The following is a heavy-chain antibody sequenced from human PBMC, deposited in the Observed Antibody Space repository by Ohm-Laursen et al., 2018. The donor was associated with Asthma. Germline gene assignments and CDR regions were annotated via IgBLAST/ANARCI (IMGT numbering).Heavy chain of an antibody. CDR2: ISGSGGDT. V-gene: IGHV3-23*01. D-gene: IGHD3-3*01. CDR1: GFTFATYA. Sequence: SLRLSCAASGFTFATYAMSWVRQAPGKGLEWVSGISGSGGDTYYADSVRGRFTISRDDSKNTLYLQMNSLRPDDTAVYYCARDVMEWYLPAFDFWGQGTLVTVSS. J-gene: IGHJ4*02. CDR3: ARDVMEWYLPAFDF.